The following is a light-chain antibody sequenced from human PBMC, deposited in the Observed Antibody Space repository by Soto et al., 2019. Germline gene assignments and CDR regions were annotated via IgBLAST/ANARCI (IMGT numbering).Light chain of an antibody. V-gene: IGLV3-25*02. CDR3: QSADSSVTYV. CDR1: ALPKQY. J-gene: IGLJ1*01. CDR2: KDS. Sequence: SYELTQPPSVSVSPGQTARITCSGDALPKQYAYWYQQKPGQAPVLVIYKDSGRPSGIPERFSGSSSGTTVTLTISGVQAEDEADYYCQSADSSVTYVFGTGTKVTVL.